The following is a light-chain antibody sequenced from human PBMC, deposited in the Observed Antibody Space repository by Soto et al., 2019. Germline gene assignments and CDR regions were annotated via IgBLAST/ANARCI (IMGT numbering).Light chain of an antibody. Sequence: EIVLTQSPATLSVSAGGTVTLSCRASQSIRTNVAWYQQIPGQAPRLLVYGASTRATGVPARFSGSGSGIEFTLTISSLQSEDFAVYYCQQYGSSPPFFGQGTKVDIK. CDR3: QQYGSSPPF. J-gene: IGKJ2*01. V-gene: IGKV3-15*01. CDR2: GAS. CDR1: QSIRTN.